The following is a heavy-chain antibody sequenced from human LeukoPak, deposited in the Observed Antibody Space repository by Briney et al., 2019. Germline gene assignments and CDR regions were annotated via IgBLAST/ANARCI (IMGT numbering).Heavy chain of an antibody. CDR2: IYYSGST. CDR3: ARDQGWLLYRVSGPIDY. J-gene: IGHJ4*02. CDR1: GGSISSSSYY. V-gene: IGHV4-39*07. Sequence: SETLSLTCTVSGGSISSSSYYWGWIPQPPGKGLEWIGSIYYSGSTYYNPSLNSRVTISVDTSKNQFSLKLSSVTAADTAVYYCARDQGWLLYRVSGPIDYWGQGTLVTVSS. D-gene: IGHD3-9*01.